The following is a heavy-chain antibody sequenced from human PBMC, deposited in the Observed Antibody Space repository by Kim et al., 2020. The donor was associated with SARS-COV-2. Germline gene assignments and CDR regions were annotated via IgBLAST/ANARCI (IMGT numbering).Heavy chain of an antibody. CDR1: GGSISSSSYY. J-gene: IGHJ5*02. CDR2: SYYSGST. D-gene: IGHD6-19*01. Sequence: SETLSLTCTVSGGSISSSSYYWGWIRQPPGKGLEWIGYSYYSGSTYYNPSLKSRVTISVDTSKNQFSLKLSSVTAADTAVYYCARLYSSGSNWFDPWGQGTLVTVSS. V-gene: IGHV4-39*01. CDR3: ARLYSSGSNWFDP.